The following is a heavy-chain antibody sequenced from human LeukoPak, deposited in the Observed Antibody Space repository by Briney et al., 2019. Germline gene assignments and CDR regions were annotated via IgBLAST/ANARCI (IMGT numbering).Heavy chain of an antibody. D-gene: IGHD2-2*01. V-gene: IGHV3-48*01. J-gene: IGHJ4*02. CDR1: GFTFSSYS. Sequence: GGSLRLSCAASGFTFSSYSMNWVRQAPGKGLEWVSYISSSSSTIYYADSAKGRFTISRDNAKNSLYLQMNSLRAEDTAVYYCARDRGRPAAMADYWGQGTLVTVSS. CDR2: ISSSSSTI. CDR3: ARDRGRPAAMADY.